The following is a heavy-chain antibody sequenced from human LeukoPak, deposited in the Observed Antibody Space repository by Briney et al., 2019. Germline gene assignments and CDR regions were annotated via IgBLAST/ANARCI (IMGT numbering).Heavy chain of an antibody. J-gene: IGHJ4*02. V-gene: IGHV1-2*06. CDR3: AKWTDKWLSFDY. Sequence: GASVKVSCKASGYTFTGYYIHWVRQAPGQGLEWMGRISPNSGGTNYAQKFQGRVTMTRDSSITTAYMELTSLRSDDTAVYYCAKWTDKWLSFDYWGQGTLVTVSS. D-gene: IGHD3-22*01. CDR1: GYTFTGYY. CDR2: ISPNSGGT.